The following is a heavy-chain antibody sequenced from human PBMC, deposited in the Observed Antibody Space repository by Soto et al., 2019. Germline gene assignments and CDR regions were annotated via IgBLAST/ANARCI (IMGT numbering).Heavy chain of an antibody. Sequence: PSETLSLTCTVSGGSISSSSYYWGWIRQPPGKGLEWIGSIYYSGSTYYNPSLKSRVTISVDTSKNQFSLKLSSVTAADTAVYYCARRSGSYSAFDDWGQGTLVPVSS. CDR1: GGSISSSSYY. CDR3: ARRSGSYSAFDD. CDR2: IYYSGST. V-gene: IGHV4-39*01. D-gene: IGHD1-26*01. J-gene: IGHJ4*02.